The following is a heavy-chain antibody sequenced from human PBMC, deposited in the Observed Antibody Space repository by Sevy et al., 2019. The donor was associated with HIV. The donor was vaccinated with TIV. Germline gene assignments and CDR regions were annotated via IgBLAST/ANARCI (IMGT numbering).Heavy chain of an antibody. J-gene: IGHJ6*02. CDR3: AKDHLWFGELYVTYYGMDV. D-gene: IGHD3-10*01. V-gene: IGHV3-30*18. Sequence: GGSLRLSCAASEFTFSSYGMHWVRQAPGKGLEWVAVISYDGSNKYYADSVKGRFTISRDNSKNTRYLQMNSLRAEDTAVYYCAKDHLWFGELYVTYYGMDVWGQGTTVTVSS. CDR2: ISYDGSNK. CDR1: EFTFSSYG.